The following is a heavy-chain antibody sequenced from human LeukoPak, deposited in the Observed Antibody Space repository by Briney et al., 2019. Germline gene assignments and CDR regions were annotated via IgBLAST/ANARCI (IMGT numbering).Heavy chain of an antibody. CDR1: GFTFSSYW. Sequence: GGSLRLSCAASGFTFSSYWMSWVRQAPGKGLEWVSYISSSSFKIGYADSVKGRFTISRDNSKNSLYLQMDSLRVEDTAVYYCVRDPSYGSSWYYYMDVWGKGTTVTVSS. J-gene: IGHJ6*03. D-gene: IGHD6-13*01. V-gene: IGHV3-48*04. CDR2: ISSSSFKI. CDR3: VRDPSYGSSWYYYMDV.